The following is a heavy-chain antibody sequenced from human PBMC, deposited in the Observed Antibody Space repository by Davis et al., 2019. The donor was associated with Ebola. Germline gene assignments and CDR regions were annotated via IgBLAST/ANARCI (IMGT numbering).Heavy chain of an antibody. CDR3: ARGGLAEDYGDYQNAFDI. CDR1: GFTVSSTY. Sequence: PGGSLRLSCAASGFTVSSTYMTWVRQAPGRGLEWVSVVYSGDSAYYADSVKGRFIISRDNSKNTLYLQMNSQRAEDTAVYYCARGGLAEDYGDYQNAFDIWGQGTMVSVSS. V-gene: IGHV3-53*01. CDR2: VYSGDSA. D-gene: IGHD4-17*01. J-gene: IGHJ3*02.